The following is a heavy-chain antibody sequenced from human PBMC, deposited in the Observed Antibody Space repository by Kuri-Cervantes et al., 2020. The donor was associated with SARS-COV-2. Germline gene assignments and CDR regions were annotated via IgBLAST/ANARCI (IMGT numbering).Heavy chain of an antibody. CDR3: WGSSYRRDFDY. V-gene: IGHV3-15*01. D-gene: IGHD3-22*01. Sequence: GGSLRLSCAASGFTFSNAWMSWVRQAPGKGLEWVGRIKSKTDGGTTDYAAPVKGRFTISRDDSKNTLYLQMNSLKTEDTAVYYCWGSSYRRDFDYWGQGTLVTVSS. CDR2: IKSKTDGGTT. CDR1: GFTFSNAW. J-gene: IGHJ4*02.